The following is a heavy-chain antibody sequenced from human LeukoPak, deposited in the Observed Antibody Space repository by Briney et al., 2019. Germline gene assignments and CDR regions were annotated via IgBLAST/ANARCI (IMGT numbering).Heavy chain of an antibody. Sequence: GGSPRLSCAASGFTFSNYWMHWVRQAPGKGLVWVSRINSDGSSTSYADSVKGRFTISRDNAKNTLYLQMNSLRAEDTAVYYCARVSSGSYFGYYYYYMDVWGKGTTVTVSS. D-gene: IGHD1-26*01. CDR1: GFTFSNYW. V-gene: IGHV3-74*01. CDR2: INSDGSST. J-gene: IGHJ6*03. CDR3: ARVSSGSYFGYYYYYMDV.